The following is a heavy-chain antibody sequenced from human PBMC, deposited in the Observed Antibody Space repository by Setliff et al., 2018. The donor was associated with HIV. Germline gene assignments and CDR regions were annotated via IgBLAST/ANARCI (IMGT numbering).Heavy chain of an antibody. V-gene: IGHV3-7*01. CDR3: ARAAAYFNFWTGYHPHAFDI. CDR2: IKQDGSER. CDR1: GFTVSGYW. Sequence: PGGSLRLSCAASGFTVSGYWMSWVRQAPGKGLKWVANIKQDGSERYYVDSVKGRFTISRDNTNNSLYLHMNSLRAEDTAVYYCARAAAYFNFWTGYHPHAFDIWGQGTMVTVS. J-gene: IGHJ3*02. D-gene: IGHD3-3*01.